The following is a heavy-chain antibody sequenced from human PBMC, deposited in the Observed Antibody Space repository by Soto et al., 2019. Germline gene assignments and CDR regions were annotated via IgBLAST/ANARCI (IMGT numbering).Heavy chain of an antibody. V-gene: IGHV3-23*01. CDR2: ISGSGGST. J-gene: IGHJ4*02. Sequence: EVQLLESGGGLVQPGGSLRLSCAASGFTFSSYAMSWVRQAPGKGLEWVSAISGSGGSTYYADSVKGRFTISRDNSKNTLYLQMNSLRAEDTAVYYCSKRGATDYDCWNGYYPAFDYWGQGTLVTVSS. CDR3: SKRGATDYDCWNGYYPAFDY. D-gene: IGHD3-3*01. CDR1: GFTFSSYA.